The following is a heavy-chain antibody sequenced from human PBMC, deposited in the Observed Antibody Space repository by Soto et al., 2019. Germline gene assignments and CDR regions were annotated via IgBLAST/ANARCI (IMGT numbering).Heavy chain of an antibody. Sequence: ASVKVSCKASGYTFTSYDINWVRQATGQGLEWMGWMNPNSGNTGYAQKFQGRVTMTRNTSISTAYMELSSLRSEDTAVYYCARGTAMVTRYYYYYFMDFWGKGTTVTVSS. CDR3: ARGTAMVTRYYYYYFMDF. V-gene: IGHV1-8*01. CDR1: GYTFTSYD. J-gene: IGHJ6*03. D-gene: IGHD5-18*01. CDR2: MNPNSGNT.